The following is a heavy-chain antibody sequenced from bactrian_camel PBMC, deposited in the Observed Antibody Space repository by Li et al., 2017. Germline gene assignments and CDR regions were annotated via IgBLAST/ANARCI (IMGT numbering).Heavy chain of an antibody. J-gene: IGHJ4*01. Sequence: VQLVESGGDLVQPEGSLRLSCRTSGFTFSDYAMTWVRQAPGKERELVSSIFTDGSTQYGDAAQGRFIGSRDNAKNTVYLQMSSLKPEDTAMYYCAVWRDGVCLYPYETRHRGQGTQVTVS. CDR1: GFTFSDYA. D-gene: IGHD5*01. CDR3: AVWRDGVCLYPYETRH. V-gene: IGHV3S10*01. CDR2: IFTDGST.